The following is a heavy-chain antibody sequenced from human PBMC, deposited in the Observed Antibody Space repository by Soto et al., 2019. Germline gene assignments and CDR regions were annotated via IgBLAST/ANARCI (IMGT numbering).Heavy chain of an antibody. CDR2: IHSDGSST. CDR1: GFTFSYYW. V-gene: IGHV3-74*01. J-gene: IGHJ1*01. CDR3: ARGDRGVFVL. Sequence: GGSLRLSCAASGFTFSYYWMHWVRQAPGQGLVWVSRIHSDGSSTTYADSVKGRFTISRDNAKKTLYLQMNSPRAEDTAGYYSARGDRGVFVLGGKGTLVPVSS. D-gene: IGHD2-21*02.